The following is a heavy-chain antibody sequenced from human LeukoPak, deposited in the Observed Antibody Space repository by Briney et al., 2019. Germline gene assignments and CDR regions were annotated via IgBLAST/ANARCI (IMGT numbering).Heavy chain of an antibody. Sequence: ASVKVSCKASGYTFTSYYMHWVRQAPGQGLEWMGIINPSGGSTSYAQKFQGRVTMTRDMSTSTVYMELSSLRSEDTAVYYCARDARIYDSSGYYYGVFDYWAREPWSPSPQ. V-gene: IGHV1-46*01. D-gene: IGHD3-22*01. J-gene: IGHJ4*02. CDR2: INPSGGST. CDR3: ARDARIYDSSGYYYGVFDY. CDR1: GYTFTSYY.